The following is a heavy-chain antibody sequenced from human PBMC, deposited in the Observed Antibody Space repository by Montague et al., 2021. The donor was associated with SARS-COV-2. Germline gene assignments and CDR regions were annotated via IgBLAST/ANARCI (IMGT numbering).Heavy chain of an antibody. CDR3: ARESGSFHDGGYFDY. CDR2: ISNDGSNK. V-gene: IGHV3-30*04. Sequence: SLRLSCAASGFYFSYAMHWVRQAPGKGLEWVALISNDGSNKHYAXSVKGRFTISRDNSTSTLYLQMNSLRTEDTAVYYCARESGSFHDGGYFDYWGQGSLVTVSS. D-gene: IGHD1-26*01. CDR1: GFYFSYA. J-gene: IGHJ4*02.